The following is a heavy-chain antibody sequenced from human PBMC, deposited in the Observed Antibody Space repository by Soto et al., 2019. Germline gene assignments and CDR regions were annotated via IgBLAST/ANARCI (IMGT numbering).Heavy chain of an antibody. CDR3: ASLFRFLEWLSPANYYGMDV. CDR1: GDSITSSTYY. J-gene: IGHJ6*02. V-gene: IGHV4-39*01. Sequence: SETLSLTCTVPGDSITSSTYYWGWIRQPPGKGLEWIGSIYFSGSTYYNPSLKSRVTISVDSSKNQFSLKLSSVTAADTAVYYCASLFRFLEWLSPANYYGMDVWGQGTTVTVSS. CDR2: IYFSGST. D-gene: IGHD3-3*01.